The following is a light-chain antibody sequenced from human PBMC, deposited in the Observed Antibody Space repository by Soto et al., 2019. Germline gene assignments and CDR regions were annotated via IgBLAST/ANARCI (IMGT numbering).Light chain of an antibody. J-gene: IGLJ1*01. Sequence: QSVLTQPPSASGTPGQRVTIFCSGSSSKVGDKPVNWYQQVPGTAPKLLISRNTQRAAGVPDRFSGSKSGTSASLALSGLQSEDEADYFCAAWDDSLNSYVFGSGTKLTVL. CDR3: AAWDDSLNSYV. CDR2: RNT. V-gene: IGLV1-44*01. CDR1: SSKVGDKP.